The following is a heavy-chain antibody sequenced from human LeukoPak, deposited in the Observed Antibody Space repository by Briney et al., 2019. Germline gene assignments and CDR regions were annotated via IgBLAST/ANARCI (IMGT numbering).Heavy chain of an antibody. CDR2: ISGSGGST. CDR1: GFTFSSYW. CDR3: AKELSTLSYNWNDPALDY. J-gene: IGHJ4*02. D-gene: IGHD1-20*01. V-gene: IGHV3-23*01. Sequence: GGSLRLSCAASGFTFSSYWMSWVRQAPGKGLEWVSAISGSGGSTYYADSVKGRFTISRDNSKNTLYLQMNSLRAEDTAVYYCAKELSTLSYNWNDPALDYWGQGTLVTVSS.